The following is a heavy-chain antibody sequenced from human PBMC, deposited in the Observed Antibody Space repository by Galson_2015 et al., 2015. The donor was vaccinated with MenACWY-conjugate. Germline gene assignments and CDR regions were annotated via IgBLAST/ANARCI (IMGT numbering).Heavy chain of an antibody. J-gene: IGHJ4*02. Sequence: SLRLSCAASGFTFTNYWMHWVRQAPGEGLVWVSRINIDGSGTTYADSVKGRFTISRDNAKNTLYLQMNSLRAEDTAMYYCARDRRVTRGGFDYRGRGVLVTVSS. V-gene: IGHV3-74*03. CDR3: ARDRRVTRGGFDY. CDR1: GFTFTNYW. D-gene: IGHD2-21*02. CDR2: INIDGSGT.